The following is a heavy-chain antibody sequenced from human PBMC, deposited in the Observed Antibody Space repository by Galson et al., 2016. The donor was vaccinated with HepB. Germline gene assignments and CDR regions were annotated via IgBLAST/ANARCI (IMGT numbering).Heavy chain of an antibody. CDR2: IYTSGIS. Sequence: TLSLTCTVTGDSISSGSHYWSWIRQPAGQGLEWIGRIYTSGISKHNPSLKSRVTMSVDTSRNHSSLKLSSVTAADTAVYYCTRENPSLLGYSDYWGQGTLVTVSS. CDR1: GDSISSGSHY. V-gene: IGHV4-61*02. CDR3: TRENPSLLGYSDY. D-gene: IGHD2-21*01. J-gene: IGHJ4*02.